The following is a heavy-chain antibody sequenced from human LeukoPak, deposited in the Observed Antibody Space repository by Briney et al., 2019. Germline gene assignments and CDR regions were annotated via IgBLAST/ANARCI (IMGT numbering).Heavy chain of an antibody. J-gene: IGHJ4*02. V-gene: IGHV1-18*01. D-gene: IGHD1-26*01. Sequence: ASVKVSCKASGYTFTNYGISWVRQAPGQGLEWMGWISAYNGNTNYAQKLQGRVTMTTDTSTSTAYMELRSLRSDDTAVYYCARGGRTGSYYGYFDYWGQGTLVTVSS. CDR1: GYTFTNYG. CDR2: ISAYNGNT. CDR3: ARGGRTGSYYGYFDY.